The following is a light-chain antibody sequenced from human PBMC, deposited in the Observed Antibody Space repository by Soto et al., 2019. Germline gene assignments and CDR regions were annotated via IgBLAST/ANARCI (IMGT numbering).Light chain of an antibody. CDR3: QQYTNWPSWT. CDR1: QSVGSF. CDR2: GAS. V-gene: IGKV3-15*01. J-gene: IGKJ1*01. Sequence: EKVMTQSPATLSTSPGERATLSCRASQSVGSFLAWYQQKPGQAPRLLIYGASTRATGIPARFSGSGSGTEFTLTFSSLQSEDFAVYYCQQYTNWPSWTFGQGTKVE.